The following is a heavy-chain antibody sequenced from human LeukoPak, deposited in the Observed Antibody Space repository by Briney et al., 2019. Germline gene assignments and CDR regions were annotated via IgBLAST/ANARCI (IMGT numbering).Heavy chain of an antibody. CDR1: GGTFSSYT. CDR3: ARDPVGPYNWFDP. CDR2: IIPILCIA. Sequence: SVKVSCKASGGTFSSYTISWVRQAPGQGLEWMGRIIPILCIANYAQKFQGRVTITADKSTSTAYMELSSLRSEDTAVYYCARDPVGPYNWFDPWGQGTLVTVSS. J-gene: IGHJ5*02. V-gene: IGHV1-69*04. D-gene: IGHD3/OR15-3a*01.